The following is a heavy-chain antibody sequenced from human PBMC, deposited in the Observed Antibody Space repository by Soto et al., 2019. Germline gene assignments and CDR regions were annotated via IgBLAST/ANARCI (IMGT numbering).Heavy chain of an antibody. V-gene: IGHV4-31*03. CDR3: ERDDYLTTQAYDY. CDR2: IYFSGSA. CDR1: GGSISSGDYF. D-gene: IGHD4-17*01. Sequence: SETLSLTCTVSGGSISSGDYFWTWIRQLPGKGLEWMGYIYFSGSAYYNPSLKSRLTMSLDTSENQFSLRLTSVTAADTGLYFCERDDYLTTQAYDYWGQGILVTVSS. J-gene: IGHJ4*02.